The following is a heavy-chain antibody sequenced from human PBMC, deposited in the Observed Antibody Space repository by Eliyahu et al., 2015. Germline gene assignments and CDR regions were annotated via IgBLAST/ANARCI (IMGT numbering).Heavy chain of an antibody. CDR1: GFTFFTYD. V-gene: IGHV3-30-3*01. Sequence: QVQLVESGGGVVQPGRSLRLSCAASGFTFFTYDIHWVRQAPGKGLEWVAAISYDGSNKYYADSVKGRFTISRDNSKNTLYLQMNSLRAEDTAVYYCARDYSTFFDYWGQGTLVIVSA. CDR3: ARDYSTFFDY. CDR2: ISYDGSNK. J-gene: IGHJ4*02. D-gene: IGHD3-3*02.